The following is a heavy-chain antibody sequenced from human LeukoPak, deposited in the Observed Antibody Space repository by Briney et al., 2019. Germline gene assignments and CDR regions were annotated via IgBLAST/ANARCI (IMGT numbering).Heavy chain of an antibody. Sequence: GGSLRLSCAASGFTFSSYAMSWVRQAPGKGLEWVSSISSSSYIYYADSVKGRFTISRDNAKNSLYLQMNSLRAEDTAVYYCAKDLSLERPRGMDVWGQGTTVTVSS. V-gene: IGHV3-21*04. D-gene: IGHD1-1*01. CDR3: AKDLSLERPRGMDV. J-gene: IGHJ6*02. CDR1: GFTFSSYA. CDR2: ISSSSYI.